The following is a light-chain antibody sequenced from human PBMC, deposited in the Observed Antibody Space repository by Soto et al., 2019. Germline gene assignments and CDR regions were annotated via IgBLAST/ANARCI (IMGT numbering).Light chain of an antibody. Sequence: DIQMTQSPSTLSASVGERVTITCRASQSIGTWLAWYQQKPGKAPNLLIYGASSLQTGVPSRFSGSGSGTRFTLTISSLQPDDFATYFCQQYKDYPINFGQGTRLEIE. J-gene: IGKJ5*01. CDR3: QQYKDYPIN. V-gene: IGKV1-5*01. CDR1: QSIGTW. CDR2: GAS.